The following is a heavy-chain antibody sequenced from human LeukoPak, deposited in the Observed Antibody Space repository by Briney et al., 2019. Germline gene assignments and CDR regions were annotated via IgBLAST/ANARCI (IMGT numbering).Heavy chain of an antibody. Sequence: SETLSLTCSVSGGSIITSSYYGGWIRQPPEKGLEWIGSIYYSGSTNYNPSLKSRVTISVDTSKNQFSLKLSSVTAADTAVYYCARGLLTGYPLGYFDYWGQGTLVTVSS. CDR1: GGSIITSSYY. CDR2: IYYSGST. V-gene: IGHV4-39*07. D-gene: IGHD3-9*01. J-gene: IGHJ4*02. CDR3: ARGLLTGYPLGYFDY.